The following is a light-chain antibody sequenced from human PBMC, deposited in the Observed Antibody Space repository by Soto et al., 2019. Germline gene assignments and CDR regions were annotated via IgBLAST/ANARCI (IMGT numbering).Light chain of an antibody. CDR2: GAS. CDR3: QQYGSSPPLT. V-gene: IGKV3-20*01. J-gene: IGKJ4*01. Sequence: IVLTQSPGTLSLSPGERVTLSCRASQSVTTRLAWYQHKPGQAPRLLMSGASSRASGVPVRFSGSGSGTDFTLTISRLEPEDFAVYYCQQYGSSPPLTFGGGTKVEIK. CDR1: QSVTTR.